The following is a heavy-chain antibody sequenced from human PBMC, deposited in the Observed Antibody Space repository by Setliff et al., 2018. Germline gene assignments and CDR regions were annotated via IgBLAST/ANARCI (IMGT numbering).Heavy chain of an antibody. V-gene: IGHV3-11*01. CDR2: ISRGGNTI. CDR3: AKGGRAVAGGAFDI. Sequence: SLRLSCAASGFTFSDYYMNWIRQAPGKGLEWVSYISRGGNTIYYADSVKGRFTISRDNAKNSLYLQMNSLRAEDTAVYYCAKGGRAVAGGAFDIWGQGTMVTVSS. D-gene: IGHD6-19*01. CDR1: GFTFSDYY. J-gene: IGHJ3*02.